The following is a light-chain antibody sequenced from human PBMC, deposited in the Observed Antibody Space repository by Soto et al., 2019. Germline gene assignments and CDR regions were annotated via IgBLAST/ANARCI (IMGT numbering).Light chain of an antibody. CDR3: QQRYNWLT. CDR1: HTVSTF. CDR2: AAS. V-gene: IGKV3-11*01. Sequence: EIVLTQSPATLSLSPGERATLSFRARHTVSTFLSWYQHQPGPAPRLLIYAASNTATGIPARFSGSGSGTVFPLTISSLPPEDSAVYYCQQRYNWLTFGGGTKVDIK. J-gene: IGKJ4*01.